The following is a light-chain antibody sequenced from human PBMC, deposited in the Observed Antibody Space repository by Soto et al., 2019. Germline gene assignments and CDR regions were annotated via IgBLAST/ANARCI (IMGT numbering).Light chain of an antibody. V-gene: IGLV2-14*01. Sequence: QSVLAQPASVSGTPGQTISISCTGTSSDVGGYNAVSWYQHHPGKAPKLIIYEVTRRPAGISDRFSASKSGNTASLTISGLQAEDEADYYCNSFRVNRLYVFGAGTKVTVL. CDR1: SSDVGGYNA. CDR3: NSFRVNRLYV. J-gene: IGLJ1*01. CDR2: EVT.